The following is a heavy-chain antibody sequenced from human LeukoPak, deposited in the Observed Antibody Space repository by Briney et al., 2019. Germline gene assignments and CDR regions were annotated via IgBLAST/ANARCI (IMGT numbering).Heavy chain of an antibody. CDR1: GFTVSSNY. CDR3: ARDALSLSSN. Sequence: GRSLRLSCAASGFTVSSNYMSWVRQAPGKGLEWVSVIYSGGSTYYADSVKGRFTISRDNSKNTLYLQMNSLRAEDTAVYYCARDALSLSSNWGQGTLVTVSS. CDR2: IYSGGST. V-gene: IGHV3-53*01. J-gene: IGHJ4*02.